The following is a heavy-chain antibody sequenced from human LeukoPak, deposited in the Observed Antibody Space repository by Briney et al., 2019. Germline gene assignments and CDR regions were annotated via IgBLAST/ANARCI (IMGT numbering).Heavy chain of an antibody. J-gene: IGHJ6*03. Sequence: GGSLRLSCAASGFTFSSSAMSWVRQAPGKGLEWVSLISRSGGTYYADFVKGRFTISRDNSKNTLYLHMNTLRAEDTAVYYCAKDGTGTALFYYFYMDVWGKGTTVTVSS. CDR1: GFTFSSSA. V-gene: IGHV3-23*01. D-gene: IGHD1-7*01. CDR2: ISRSGGT. CDR3: AKDGTGTALFYYFYMDV.